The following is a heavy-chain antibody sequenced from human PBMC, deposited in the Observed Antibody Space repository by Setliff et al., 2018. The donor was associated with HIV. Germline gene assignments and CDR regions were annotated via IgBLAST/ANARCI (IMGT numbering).Heavy chain of an antibody. CDR3: ASNFRSGYWYFDL. Sequence: GGSLRLSCLVSGFTVSTYSSNWARQAPGKRPEYVAALSRGGDNTKYADSVKGRFTISRDNSKNRLDLQMGSLRAEGMAVYYCASNFRSGYWYFDLWGRGTLVTSPQ. J-gene: IGHJ2*01. CDR1: GFTVSTYS. V-gene: IGHV3-64*02. D-gene: IGHD2-15*01. CDR2: LSRGGDNT.